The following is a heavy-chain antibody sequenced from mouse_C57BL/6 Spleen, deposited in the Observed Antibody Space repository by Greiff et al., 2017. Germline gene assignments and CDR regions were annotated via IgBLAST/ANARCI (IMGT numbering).Heavy chain of an antibody. CDR3: ARSDYGSSYGYFDD. J-gene: IGHJ1*03. CDR2: IDPEDGGT. Sequence: VQLKESGAELVKPGASVKLSCTASGFNIKDYYMHWVKQRTEQGLEWIGRIDPEDGGTKYAPKFQGKATITADPSSNTAYMQHSSLTSEDTAVYYCARSDYGSSYGYFDDWGKGTTVTVSS. V-gene: IGHV14-2*01. CDR1: GFNIKDYY. D-gene: IGHD1-1*01.